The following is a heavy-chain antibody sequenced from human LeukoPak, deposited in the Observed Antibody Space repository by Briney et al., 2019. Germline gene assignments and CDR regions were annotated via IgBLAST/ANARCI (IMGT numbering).Heavy chain of an antibody. CDR1: GYTFTGYS. CDR2: INPNSGGT. CDR3: AVWRAGFDY. V-gene: IGHV1-2*06. J-gene: IGHJ4*02. D-gene: IGHD2-21*01. Sequence: GASVKVSCKASGYTFTGYSMHWVRQAPGQGLEWMGRINPNSGGTNYAQKFQGRVTMTRDTSISTAYMELSRLSSEDTAVCYGAVWRAGFDYWGQGTLVTVSS.